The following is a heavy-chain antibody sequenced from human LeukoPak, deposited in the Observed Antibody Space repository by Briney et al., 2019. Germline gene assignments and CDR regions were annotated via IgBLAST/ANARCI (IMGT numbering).Heavy chain of an antibody. CDR1: GYTFTSYG. CDR2: INPNSGGT. Sequence: ASVKVSCKASGYTFTSYGISWVRQAPGQGLEWMGWINPNSGGTNYAQKFQGRVTMTRDTSISTAYMELSRLRSDDTAVYYCARDPAAAGTWDYYDSSGYIHWGQGTLVTVSS. V-gene: IGHV1-2*02. J-gene: IGHJ4*02. CDR3: ARDPAAAGTWDYYDSSGYIH. D-gene: IGHD3-22*01.